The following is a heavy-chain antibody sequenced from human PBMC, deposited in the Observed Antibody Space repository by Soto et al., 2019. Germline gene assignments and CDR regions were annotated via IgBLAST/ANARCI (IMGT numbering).Heavy chain of an antibody. CDR2: IYPGDSDT. CDR3: ARGYCTTTICDPWFDP. V-gene: IGHV5-51*01. CDR1: GYSFTSYW. D-gene: IGHD2-2*01. J-gene: IGHJ5*02. Sequence: GESLKISCTGVGYSFTSYWIGWVRQMPGKGLEWMGIIYPGDSDTRYSPSFQGQVTISADKSITTAYLQWSSLKASDTAMYYCARGYCTTTICDPWFDPWGQGTLVTVSS.